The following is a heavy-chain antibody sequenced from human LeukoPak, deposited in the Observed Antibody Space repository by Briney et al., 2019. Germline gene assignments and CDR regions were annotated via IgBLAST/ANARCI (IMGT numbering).Heavy chain of an antibody. CDR3: ATGHSYGYDY. Sequence: GGSLRLSCAASGLTYTDFWMHWVRQAPGKGLEWVSLIKNVGSVTRYADSVKGRFIISRDDAKNTLDLQMNSLKVDDTAVYYCATGHSYGYDYWGQGILVTVSS. V-gene: IGHV3-74*01. J-gene: IGHJ4*02. CDR1: GLTYTDFW. CDR2: IKNVGSVT. D-gene: IGHD5-18*01.